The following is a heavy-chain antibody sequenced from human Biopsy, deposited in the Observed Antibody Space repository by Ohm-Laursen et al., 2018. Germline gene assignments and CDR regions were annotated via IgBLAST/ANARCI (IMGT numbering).Heavy chain of an antibody. CDR2: ISYSRGT. V-gene: IGHV4-59*08. CDR1: GGSISGSS. D-gene: IGHD6-19*01. J-gene: IGHJ3*02. Sequence: SDTLSLTWAVSGGSISGSSWSWIRQVPGKGLEWIGYISYSRGTNYNPSLKSRITISVDTSKNQFSLKLTSVTAADTAVYYCAKHGSGWTGDDAFHIWGQGTMVTVSS. CDR3: AKHGSGWTGDDAFHI.